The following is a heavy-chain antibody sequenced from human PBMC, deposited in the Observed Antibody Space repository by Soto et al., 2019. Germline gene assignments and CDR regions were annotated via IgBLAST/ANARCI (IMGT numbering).Heavy chain of an antibody. CDR2: IYYNGSP. D-gene: IGHD5-12*01. J-gene: IGHJ6*03. CDR3: SRQGYRGYDLLVGYMDV. CDR1: GGSISSYY. Sequence: SETLSLTCTVSGGSISSYYWNWIRQPPGKGLEWIGYIYYNGSPNYYPSPKSRVTISVDTSKNQFSLKLSFVTAAEAAVYDCSRQGYRGYDLLVGYMDVWGKGTTVTVSS. V-gene: IGHV4-59*08.